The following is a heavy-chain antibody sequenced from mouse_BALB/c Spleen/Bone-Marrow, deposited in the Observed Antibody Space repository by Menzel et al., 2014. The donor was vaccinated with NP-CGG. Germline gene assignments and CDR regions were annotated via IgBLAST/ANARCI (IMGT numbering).Heavy chain of an antibody. V-gene: IGHV3-2*02. CDR3: ARPNWDWYFDV. D-gene: IGHD4-1*01. CDR1: GYSITSDYA. J-gene: IGHJ1*01. Sequence: EVKLVESGPGLVKPSQPLSLTCTVTGYSITSDYAWNWIRQFPGNKLEWMGYISYSGSTSYNPSLKSRISITRDTSKNQFFLQLNSVTTEDTATYYCARPNWDWYFDVWGAGTTVTVSS. CDR2: ISYSGST.